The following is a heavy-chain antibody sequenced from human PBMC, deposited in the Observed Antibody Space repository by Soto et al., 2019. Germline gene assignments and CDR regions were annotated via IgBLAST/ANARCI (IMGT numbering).Heavy chain of an antibody. J-gene: IGHJ4*02. CDR3: ARALRYFDRVLLGLFEH. D-gene: IGHD3-9*01. CDR1: GFTFSSYW. Sequence: GGSLRLSCAASGFTFSSYWMHWVRQAPGKGLVWVSRINSDVSSTSYADSVKGRFTISRDNAKNTLYLQMNSLRAEDTAVYYCARALRYFDRVLLGLFEHWCQGTLVTVSS. V-gene: IGHV3-74*01. CDR2: INSDVSST.